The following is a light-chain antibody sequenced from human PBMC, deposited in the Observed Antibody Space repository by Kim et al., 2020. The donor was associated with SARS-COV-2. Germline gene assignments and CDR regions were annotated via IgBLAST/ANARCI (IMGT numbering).Light chain of an antibody. Sequence: ASVGDRVTITCRASQSLSSWLAWYQQTPGKAPNLLIYDASNLESGVPSRFSGSGSGTEFTLTISSLQPDDFANYYCQQYNSYPWTFGQGTKVDIK. J-gene: IGKJ1*01. CDR3: QQYNSYPWT. V-gene: IGKV1-5*01. CDR2: DAS. CDR1: QSLSSW.